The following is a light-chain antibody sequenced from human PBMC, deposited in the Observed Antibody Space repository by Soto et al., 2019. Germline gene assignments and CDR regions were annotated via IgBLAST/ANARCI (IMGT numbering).Light chain of an antibody. Sequence: DIQMTQSPSSLSASVGDRVTITCRASQTITNYLNWYQQKPGKAPKLLIYAASSLQSGVPSRFSGSGSGTDFTLTISSLQPEDFATYYCQQTYSIPPITFGQGTRLEI. CDR2: AAS. CDR1: QTITNY. V-gene: IGKV1-39*01. CDR3: QQTYSIPPIT. J-gene: IGKJ5*01.